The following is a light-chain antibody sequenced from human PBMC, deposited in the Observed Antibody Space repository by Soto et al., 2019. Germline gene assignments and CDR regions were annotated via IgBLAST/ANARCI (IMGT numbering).Light chain of an antibody. Sequence: DIVMTQSPLSLPVTPGEPASISCRSIQIVLHSTGYNYLDWYLQKPGQSPQLLIYLASHRASGVPDRFRGSGSGTDFTLKISRVEAEDVGVYYCMQALQTPLTFGPGTKVDIK. CDR3: MQALQTPLT. J-gene: IGKJ3*01. CDR2: LAS. V-gene: IGKV2-28*01. CDR1: QIVLHSTGYNY.